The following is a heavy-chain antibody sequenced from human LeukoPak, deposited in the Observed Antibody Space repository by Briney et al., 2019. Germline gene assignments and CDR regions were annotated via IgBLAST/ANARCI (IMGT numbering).Heavy chain of an antibody. D-gene: IGHD3-16*02. CDR3: AREPYLGELSLFFDY. Sequence: PGGSLRLSCAASGFTFSSYSMNWVRQAPGKGPEWVSSISSSSSYIYYADSVKGRFTISRDNAKNSLYLQMNSLRAEDTAVYYCAREPYLGELSLFFDYWGQGTLVTVSS. J-gene: IGHJ4*02. CDR1: GFTFSSYS. V-gene: IGHV3-21*01. CDR2: ISSSSSYI.